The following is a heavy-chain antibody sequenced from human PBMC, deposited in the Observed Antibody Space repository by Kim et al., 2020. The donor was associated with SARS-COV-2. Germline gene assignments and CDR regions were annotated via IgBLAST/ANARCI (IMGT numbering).Heavy chain of an antibody. Sequence: GGSLRLSCSASGFTFSSYAMSWVRRAPGRGLEWVSAISGSGATTYYADSVKGRFTISRDNSKNTLYLQMNSLRAEDTAVYYCAKLAYSGSGWFDPWGQGTLVTVSS. V-gene: IGHV3-23*01. CDR1: GFTFSSYA. CDR3: AKLAYSGSGWFDP. D-gene: IGHD6-13*01. CDR2: ISGSGATT. J-gene: IGHJ5*02.